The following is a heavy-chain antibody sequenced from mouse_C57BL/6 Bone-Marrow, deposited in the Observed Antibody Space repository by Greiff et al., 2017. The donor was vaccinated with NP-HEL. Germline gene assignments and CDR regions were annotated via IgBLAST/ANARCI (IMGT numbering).Heavy chain of an antibody. D-gene: IGHD1-1*01. CDR3: ARGELIYYYGSSDY. V-gene: IGHV1-26*01. Sequence: EVQLQESGPELVKPGASVKISCKASGYTFTDYYMNWVKQSHGKSLEWIGDLNPNNGGTSYNQKFKGKATWTVDKSSSTAYMERRSLTAEDSAVYYCARGELIYYYGSSDYWGQGTTLTVSS. J-gene: IGHJ2*01. CDR2: LNPNNGGT. CDR1: GYTFTDYY.